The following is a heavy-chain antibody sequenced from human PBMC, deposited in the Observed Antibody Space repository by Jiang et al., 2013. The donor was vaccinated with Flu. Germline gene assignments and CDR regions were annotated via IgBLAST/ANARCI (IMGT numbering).Heavy chain of an antibody. Sequence: GPGLVKPSQTLSLTCTVSGGSISSGSYYWSWIRQPAGKGLEWIGRIYTSGSTNYNPSLKSRVTISVDTSKNQFSLKLSSVTAADTAVYYCASDYGGNFDYWGQGTLVT. D-gene: IGHD4-23*01. CDR2: IYTSGST. CDR3: ASDYGGNFDY. J-gene: IGHJ4*02. V-gene: IGHV4-61*02. CDR1: GGSISSGSYY.